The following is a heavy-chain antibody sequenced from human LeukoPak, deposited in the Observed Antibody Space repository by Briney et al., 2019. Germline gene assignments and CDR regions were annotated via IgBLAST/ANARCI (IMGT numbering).Heavy chain of an antibody. CDR2: ISPDARYI. D-gene: IGHD6-13*01. CDR1: GFTFSSYG. Sequence: GGSLRLSYAASGFTFSSYGMHWVRQAPGKGLEWVSSISPDARYIYYADSLKGRFTVSRDNAKNSLYLQMNSLAVEDTAVYYCTTPAAGPRAEYSQYWGQGTLVTVSP. V-gene: IGHV3-21*01. J-gene: IGHJ1*01. CDR3: TTPAAGPRAEYSQY.